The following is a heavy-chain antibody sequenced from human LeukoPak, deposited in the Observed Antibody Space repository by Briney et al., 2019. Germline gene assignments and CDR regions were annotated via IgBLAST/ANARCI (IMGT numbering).Heavy chain of an antibody. V-gene: IGHV4-39*01. D-gene: IGHD2-8*01. CDR1: CDSINSSIYY. CDR3: ARRQVGGVEGLYGFDY. J-gene: IGHJ4*02. Sequence: AEPLSLTYSVSCDSINSSIYYWRWIHQPPGEELEWIGPISYSYTAYYNPSLKRRVTISVATSENQFSLTLSSVTATDTAVYYCARRQVGGVEGLYGFDYWGQGTLVTVSS. CDR2: ISYSYTA.